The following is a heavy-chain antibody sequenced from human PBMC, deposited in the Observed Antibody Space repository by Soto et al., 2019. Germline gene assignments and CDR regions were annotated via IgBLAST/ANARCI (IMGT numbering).Heavy chain of an antibody. J-gene: IGHJ6*03. CDR2: IYYSGST. Sequence: SETLSLTCTVSGGSISSSSYYWGWIRQPPVKGLEWIGSIYYSGSTYYNPSFKSRVTISVDTSKNQFSLKLSSVTAADTAVYYCARQLEDRYYYYYMDVWGKGTTVTVSS. CDR1: GGSISSSSYY. V-gene: IGHV4-39*01. CDR3: ARQLEDRYYYYYMDV. D-gene: IGHD2-15*01.